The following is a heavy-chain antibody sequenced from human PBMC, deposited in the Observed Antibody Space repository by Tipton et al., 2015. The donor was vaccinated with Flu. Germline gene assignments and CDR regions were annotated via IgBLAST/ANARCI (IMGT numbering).Heavy chain of an antibody. Sequence: SLRLSCVASGFVFSTYAMSWVRQAPGKGLEWVSTIRGSGGSIYQPGSVKGRFAVSRDNSKDTLFLQLNSLRVEDTAVYYCAKGFYHDASGYFGWGYFHHWGQGTLVTVPP. D-gene: IGHD3-22*01. CDR1: GFVFSTYA. CDR3: AKGFYHDASGYFGWGYFHH. J-gene: IGHJ1*01. CDR2: IRGSGGSI. V-gene: IGHV3-23*01.